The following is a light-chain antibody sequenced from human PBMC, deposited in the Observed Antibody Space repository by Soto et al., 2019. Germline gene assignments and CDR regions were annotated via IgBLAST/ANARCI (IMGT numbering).Light chain of an antibody. V-gene: IGLV2-14*01. J-gene: IGLJ2*01. Sequence: QSALTQPASGSGSPGQSITISCTGTSSDVGGYNYVSWYQQHPGMAPKLMIYAVSNRPSGVSNRFSGSKSGNTASLTISGLQAEDEAHYYCSSYASSSSPYVVFGGGTKLTVL. CDR3: SSYASSSSPYVV. CDR1: SSDVGGYNY. CDR2: AVS.